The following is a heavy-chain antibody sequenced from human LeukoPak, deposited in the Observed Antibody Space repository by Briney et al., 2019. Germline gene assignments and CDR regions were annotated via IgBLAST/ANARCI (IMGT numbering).Heavy chain of an antibody. J-gene: IGHJ4*02. CDR1: GYSFTSYW. CDR2: IYPGDSDT. D-gene: IGHD3-9*01. CDR3: ARSSYFDWPTIVDY. Sequence: GESLKISCKGSGYSFTSYWMGWVRQMPGKGLEWMGIIYPGDSDTRYSPSFQGQVTISADKSISTAYLQWGSLKASDTAMYYCARSSYFDWPTIVDYWGQGTLVTVSS. V-gene: IGHV5-51*01.